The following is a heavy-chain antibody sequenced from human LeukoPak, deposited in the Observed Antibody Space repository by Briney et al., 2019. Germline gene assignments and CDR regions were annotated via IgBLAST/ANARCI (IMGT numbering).Heavy chain of an antibody. J-gene: IGHJ4*02. D-gene: IGHD3-22*01. V-gene: IGHV3-74*01. CDR2: INSDGSST. Sequence: GGSLRLSCAASGFTFSSYWMHWVRQAPGKGLVWVSRINSDGSSTSYADSVKGRFTISRDNSKNTLYLQMNSLRAEDTAVYYCARSFPYDSSGYDYFDYWGQGTLVTVSS. CDR3: ARSFPYDSSGYDYFDY. CDR1: GFTFSSYW.